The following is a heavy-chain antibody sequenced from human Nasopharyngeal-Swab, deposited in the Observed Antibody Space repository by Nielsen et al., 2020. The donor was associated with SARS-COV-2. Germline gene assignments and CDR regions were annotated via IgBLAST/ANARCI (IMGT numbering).Heavy chain of an antibody. D-gene: IGHD3-16*01. CDR2: IWYDGSNK. V-gene: IGHV3-33*01. J-gene: IGHJ6*02. Sequence: GASLKISCAASGFTFSSYGMHWVRQAPGKGLEWVAVIWYDGSNKYYADSVKGRFTISRDNSKNTLYLQLNSLRAEDTAVYYCARVLGGYYGMDVWGPGTTVTVSS. CDR1: GFTFSSYG. CDR3: ARVLGGYYGMDV.